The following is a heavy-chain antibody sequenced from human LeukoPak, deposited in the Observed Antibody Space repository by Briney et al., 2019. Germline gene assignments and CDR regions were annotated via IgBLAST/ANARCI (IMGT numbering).Heavy chain of an antibody. Sequence: PSETLSLTCTVSGGSISSSSYYWGWIRQPPGKDLEWIGSIYYSGSTYQNPSLKSRVTISVDTSKNQFSLKLSSVTAADTAVYYCARRLAGTEDYWGQGTLVTVSS. D-gene: IGHD6-13*01. J-gene: IGHJ4*02. CDR3: ARRLAGTEDY. CDR1: GGSISSSSYY. CDR2: IYYSGST. V-gene: IGHV4-39*01.